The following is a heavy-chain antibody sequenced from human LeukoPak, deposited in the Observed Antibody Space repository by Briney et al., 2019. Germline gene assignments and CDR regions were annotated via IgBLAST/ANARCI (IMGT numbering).Heavy chain of an antibody. J-gene: IGHJ4*02. D-gene: IGHD3-10*01. Sequence: PSETLSLTCAVYGGSFSGYYWNWLRQPPGKGLEWIGEVNHSGSTNYNPSLKSRVTISVDTSKNQFSLKLSSVTAADTAVYYCARHSDYYGSGSYYRLDYWGQGTLVTVSS. CDR3: ARHSDYYGSGSYYRLDY. V-gene: IGHV4-34*01. CDR2: VNHSGST. CDR1: GGSFSGYY.